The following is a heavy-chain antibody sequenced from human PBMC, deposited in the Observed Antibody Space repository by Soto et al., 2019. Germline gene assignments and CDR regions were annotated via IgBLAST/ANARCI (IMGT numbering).Heavy chain of an antibody. CDR1: GGSVSSGSYY. CDR2: IYYSGSA. CDR3: ASASEMATANYYYYGMDV. V-gene: IGHV4-61*01. Sequence: SETLSLTCTVSGGSVSSGSYYRSWIRQPPGKGLEWIGYIYYSGSANYNPSLKSRVTISVDTSKNQFSLKLSSVTAADTAVYYFASASEMATANYYYYGMDVWGQGTTVTVSS. D-gene: IGHD5-18*01. J-gene: IGHJ6*02.